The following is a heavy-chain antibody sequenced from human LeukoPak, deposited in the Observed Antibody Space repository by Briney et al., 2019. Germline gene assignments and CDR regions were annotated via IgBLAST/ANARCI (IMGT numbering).Heavy chain of an antibody. Sequence: SETLSLTCTVSGGSISSGSYYWSWIRQPAGKGLEWIGRIYTSGSTYYNPSLKSRVTISVDRSKNQFSLKLSSVTAADTAVYYCAASITIFGVVPGWFDPWGQGTLVTVSS. CDR2: IYTSGST. V-gene: IGHV4-61*02. CDR3: AASITIFGVVPGWFDP. D-gene: IGHD3-3*01. J-gene: IGHJ5*02. CDR1: GGSISSGSYY.